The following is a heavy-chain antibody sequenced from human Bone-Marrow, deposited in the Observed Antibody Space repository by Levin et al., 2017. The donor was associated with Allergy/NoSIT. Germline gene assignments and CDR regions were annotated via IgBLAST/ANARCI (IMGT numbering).Heavy chain of an antibody. CDR3: ATSSGPNPFDF. CDR2: IIPVFSTT. J-gene: IGHJ4*02. CDR1: VGTLTSYG. V-gene: IGHV1-69*13. D-gene: IGHD3-22*01. Sequence: AASVKVSCKASVGTLTSYGIDWVRQAPGQGLEWMGGIIPVFSTTTYAQKWQGRVTMTADGATDTAYMELSGLTSEDSAVYFCATSSGPNPFDFWGQGTLVTVSS.